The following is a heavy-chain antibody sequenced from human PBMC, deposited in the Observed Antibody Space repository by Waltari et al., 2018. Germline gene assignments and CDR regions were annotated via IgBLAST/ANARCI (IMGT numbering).Heavy chain of an antibody. V-gene: IGHV3-23*01. J-gene: IGHJ4*02. CDR1: GFTFSSYA. CDR3: AKGARTSRIQQCDY. CDR2: ISGSGGST. Sequence: EVQLLESGGGLVQPGGSLRLSCAASGFTFSSYAMSWVRQAPGKGLEWVSAISGSGGSTYYADSVKARFTIYRDNSKNRLYLQMNGMGAEDTAEYYCAKGARTSRIQQCDYWGQGTLVTVSS. D-gene: IGHD5-18*01.